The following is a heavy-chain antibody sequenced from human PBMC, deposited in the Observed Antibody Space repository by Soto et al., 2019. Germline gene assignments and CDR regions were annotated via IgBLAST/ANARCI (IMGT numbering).Heavy chain of an antibody. V-gene: IGHV1-2*04. CDR3: ASAYCSSTSCYIYGMDV. CDR1: GYTFTGYY. J-gene: IGHJ6*02. CDR2: INPNSGGT. Sequence: QVQLVQSGAEVKKPGASVKVSCKASGYTFTGYYMHWVRQAPGQGLEWMGWINPNSGGTNYAQKLQGWVTMTRDTSISTAYMELSRLRSDDTAVYYCASAYCSSTSCYIYGMDVWGQGTTVTVSS. D-gene: IGHD2-2*02.